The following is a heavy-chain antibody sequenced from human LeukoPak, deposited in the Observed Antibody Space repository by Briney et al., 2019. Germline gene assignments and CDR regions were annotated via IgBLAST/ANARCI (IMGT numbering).Heavy chain of an antibody. J-gene: IGHJ4*02. CDR2: ISSSGSTI. V-gene: IGHV3-48*03. CDR3: ARVEPPSDY. Sequence: PGGSLRLSCAASGFTFSSYEMNWVRHAPGKGLEWVSYISSSGSTIYYADSVRGRFTISRDNAKNSLYLHMNSLRAEDTAVYYCARVEPPSDYWGQGTLVTVSS. CDR1: GFTFSSYE. D-gene: IGHD1-14*01.